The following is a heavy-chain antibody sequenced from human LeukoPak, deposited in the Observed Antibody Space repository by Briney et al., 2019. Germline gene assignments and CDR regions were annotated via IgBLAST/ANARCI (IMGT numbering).Heavy chain of an antibody. V-gene: IGHV6-1*01. Sequence: SQTLSLTCVISGDSVSSNSVAWNWIRQSPSRGLEWLGRTYYRSKWYNDYAVSLKSRITINPDTSKNQFSLQVNSVTPEDTAVYYCARGEITGWYDFDIWGQGTLVTVSS. J-gene: IGHJ4*02. CDR2: TYYRSKWYN. CDR3: ARGEITGWYDFDI. CDR1: GDSVSSNSVA. D-gene: IGHD6-19*01.